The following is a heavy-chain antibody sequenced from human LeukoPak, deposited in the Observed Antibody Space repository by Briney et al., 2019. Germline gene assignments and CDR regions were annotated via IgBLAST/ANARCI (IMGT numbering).Heavy chain of an antibody. CDR1: GYTFTGYY. J-gene: IGHJ6*03. Sequence: GASVKVSCKASGYTFTGYYMHWVRQAPGQGLEWMGWINPNSGGTNYAQKFQGRVTMTRDTSISTAYVELSRLRSDDTAVYYCARDRRFLEWLFYYYYYMDVWGKGTTVTVSS. V-gene: IGHV1-2*02. D-gene: IGHD3-3*01. CDR3: ARDRRFLEWLFYYYYYMDV. CDR2: INPNSGGT.